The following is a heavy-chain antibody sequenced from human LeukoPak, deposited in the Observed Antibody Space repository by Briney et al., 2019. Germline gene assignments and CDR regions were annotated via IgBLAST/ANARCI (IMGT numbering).Heavy chain of an antibody. J-gene: IGHJ4*02. Sequence: GGSLRLTCVASVDSSSGDYMSRSCQAPGKGLEWVGRIKSKTAGGTTDYAAPMKGRFTITSDDSNNKLYLLMNSLRAEDTAVYYCARGVGSGVGGSIDYWGQGTLVTVSS. V-gene: IGHV3-15*05. CDR3: ARGVGSGVGGSIDY. D-gene: IGHD3-10*01. CDR1: VDSSSGDY. CDR2: IKSKTAGGTT.